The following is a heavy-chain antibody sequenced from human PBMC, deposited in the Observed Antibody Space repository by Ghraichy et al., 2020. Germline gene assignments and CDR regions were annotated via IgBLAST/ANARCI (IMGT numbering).Heavy chain of an antibody. CDR1: GFTFSSYA. V-gene: IGHV3-23*01. D-gene: IGHD2-21*01. CDR3: AKALLPLVSGPILDY. Sequence: GGSLRLSCAASGFTFSSYAMSWVRQAPGKGLEWVSAISGSGGSTYYADSVKGRFTISRDNSKNTLYLQMNSLRAEDTAVYYCAKALLPLVSGPILDYWGQGTLVTVSS. CDR2: ISGSGGST. J-gene: IGHJ4*02.